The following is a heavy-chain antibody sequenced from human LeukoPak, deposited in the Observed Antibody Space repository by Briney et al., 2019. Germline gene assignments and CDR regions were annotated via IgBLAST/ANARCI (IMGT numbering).Heavy chain of an antibody. V-gene: IGHV3-74*01. CDR1: GFTFSRNY. CDR3: TRVFAGDEYSSSGY. Sequence: GGSLRLSCTASGFTFSRNYMHWVRQAPGKGLVWVSRINSDGSGTTYADSVKGRFTVSRDNAKNTLYLQMNSLRVEDTAMYYCTRVFAGDEYSSSGYWGQGTLVTVSS. CDR2: INSDGSGT. J-gene: IGHJ4*02. D-gene: IGHD6-13*01.